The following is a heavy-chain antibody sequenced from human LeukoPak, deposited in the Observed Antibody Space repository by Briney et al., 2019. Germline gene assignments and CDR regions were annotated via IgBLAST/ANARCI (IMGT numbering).Heavy chain of an antibody. V-gene: IGHV3-7*01. J-gene: IGHJ4*02. D-gene: IGHD1-26*01. CDR1: GFTFSSYW. CDR2: IKDDGSEK. CDR3: ARRLSGSYYAYFDC. Sequence: QSGGSLRLSCAASGFTFSSYWMSWVRQAPGKGLEWVANIKDDGSEKYYEDSMKGRFTISRDNAKNSLYLQMNSLRAEDTAVYYCARRLSGSYYAYFDCWGQGTLVTVSS.